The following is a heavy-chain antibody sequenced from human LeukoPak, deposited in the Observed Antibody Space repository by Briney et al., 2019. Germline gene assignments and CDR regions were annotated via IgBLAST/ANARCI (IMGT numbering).Heavy chain of an antibody. D-gene: IGHD2-15*01. J-gene: IGHJ4*02. CDR2: ISYDGSNK. Sequence: GRSLRLSCAVSGFTFSSYGMHWVRQAPGKGLEWVAVISYDGSNKYYADSVKGRFTISRDNSKNTLCLQMNSLRAEDTAVYYCAKFLVAAESEFDYWGQGTLVTVSS. V-gene: IGHV3-30*18. CDR3: AKFLVAAESEFDY. CDR1: GFTFSSYG.